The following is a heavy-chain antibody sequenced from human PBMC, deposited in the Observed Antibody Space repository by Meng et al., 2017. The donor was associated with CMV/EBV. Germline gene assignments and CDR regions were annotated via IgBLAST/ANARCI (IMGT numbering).Heavy chain of an antibody. V-gene: IGHV1-2*02. J-gene: IGHJ5*02. D-gene: IGHD4-17*01. CDR3: TRDAHLTTVTPNWFDP. CDR1: GDSFTDYV. CDR2: INPNRGDT. Sequence: RVVQFGGGLRKPGASVKVSFKASGDSFTDYVMHWVRQAPAQGIEWMGCINPNRGDTNYAQKFQGRVTMTRDTSISTAYMELSRLRSDDTAVYYCTRDAHLTTVTPNWFDPWGQGTLVTVSS.